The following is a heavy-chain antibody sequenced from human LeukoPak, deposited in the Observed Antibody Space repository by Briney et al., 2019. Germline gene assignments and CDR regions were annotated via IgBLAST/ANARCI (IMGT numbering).Heavy chain of an antibody. CDR1: GGTFSSYA. V-gene: IGHV1-69*04. CDR3: ARVLDYGSIDY. D-gene: IGHD4-17*01. J-gene: IGHJ4*02. Sequence: VASVKVSCKASGGTFSSYAISWVRQAPGQGLEWMGRIIPILGIANYAQKFQGRVTITADKSTSTAYMELSSLRSEDTAVYYCARVLDYGSIDYWGQGTLVTVSS. CDR2: IIPILGIA.